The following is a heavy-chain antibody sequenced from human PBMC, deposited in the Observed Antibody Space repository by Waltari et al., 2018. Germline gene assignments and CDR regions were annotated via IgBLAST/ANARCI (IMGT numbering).Heavy chain of an antibody. CDR3: ARAEYYDSSGYYTKYYFDY. J-gene: IGHJ4*02. D-gene: IGHD3-22*01. CDR2: IIPILGIA. CDR1: GGTFSSYA. Sequence: QVQLVQSWAEVKKTGSSVKVSCKASGGTFSSYAISWVRQSPGQGLEWMGGIIPILGIANYAQKFQGRVTITADKSTSTAYMELSSLRSEDTAVYYCARAEYYDSSGYYTKYYFDYWGQGTLVTVSS. V-gene: IGHV1-69*10.